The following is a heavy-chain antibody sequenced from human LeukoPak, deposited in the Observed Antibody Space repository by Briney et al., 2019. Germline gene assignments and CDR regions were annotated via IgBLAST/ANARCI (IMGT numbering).Heavy chain of an antibody. D-gene: IGHD4-17*01. J-gene: IGHJ4*02. CDR3: ASADTTVTTDFDY. Sequence: GGSLRLSCAASGFTFSSYAMHWVRQAPGKGLEWVAVISYDGSNKYYADSVKGRFTISRDNSKNTLYLQMNSLRAEDTAVYYCASADTTVTTDFDYWGQGTLVTVSS. CDR1: GFTFSSYA. V-gene: IGHV3-30-3*01. CDR2: ISYDGSNK.